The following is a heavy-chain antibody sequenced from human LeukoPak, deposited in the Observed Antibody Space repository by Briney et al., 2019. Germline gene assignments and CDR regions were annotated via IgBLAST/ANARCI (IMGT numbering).Heavy chain of an antibody. CDR3: ARDESSSWYASAFDI. J-gene: IGHJ3*02. Sequence: PSETLSLTCTVSGYSISSGYYWGWIRQPPGKGLEWIGSIYHSGSTYYNPSLKSRVTISVDTSKNQFSLKLSSVTAADTAVYYCARDESSSWYASAFDIWGQGTMVTVSS. D-gene: IGHD6-13*01. V-gene: IGHV4-38-2*02. CDR2: IYHSGST. CDR1: GYSISSGYY.